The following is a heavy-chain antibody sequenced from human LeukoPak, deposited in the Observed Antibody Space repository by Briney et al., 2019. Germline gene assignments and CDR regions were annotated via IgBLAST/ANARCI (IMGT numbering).Heavy chain of an antibody. D-gene: IGHD3-22*01. Sequence: GESRKISCKASVSSFTSYWIGWVRQMPGKGLEWMGIIFPGVSDTRYTPCCPGPVTLSADKSISTAYLRSSRLSAAHTAMYYCARRTSLPPYYYDSSGYYGGNDAFDIWGQGTMVTVSS. CDR3: ARRTSLPPYYYDSSGYYGGNDAFDI. CDR2: IFPGVSDT. V-gene: IGHV5-51*01. CDR1: VSSFTSYW. J-gene: IGHJ3*02.